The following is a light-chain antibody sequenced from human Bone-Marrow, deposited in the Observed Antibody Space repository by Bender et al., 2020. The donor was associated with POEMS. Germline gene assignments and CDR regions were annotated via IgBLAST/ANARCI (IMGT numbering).Light chain of an antibody. V-gene: IGLV1-44*01. CDR3: AAWEDSLNGWV. CDR2: KNN. CDR1: SSNIGTNP. J-gene: IGLJ3*02. Sequence: QSVLTQPPSASGPPGQRVTISCSGSSSNIGTNPVNWYQQLPGTAPKLLMYKNNQRPSGVPDRFSGSKSGTSASLAISGLQSEDEADYYCAAWEDSLNGWVFGGGTKLTVL.